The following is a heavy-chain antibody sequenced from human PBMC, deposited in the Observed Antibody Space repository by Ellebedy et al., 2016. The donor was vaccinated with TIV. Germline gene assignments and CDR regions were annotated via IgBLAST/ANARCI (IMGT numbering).Heavy chain of an antibody. CDR2: ISYSGST. J-gene: IGHJ6*02. CDR3: ARDLIAAAGTSHYGMDV. CDR1: GGSIGPYY. D-gene: IGHD6-13*01. V-gene: IGHV4-59*01. Sequence: MPSETLSLTCTVSGGSIGPYYWSWIRQPPGKGLEWIGYISYSGSTNYNPSLKSRVTISVDTSKNQFSLKLSSVTAADTAVYYCARDLIAAAGTSHYGMDVWGQGTTVTVSS.